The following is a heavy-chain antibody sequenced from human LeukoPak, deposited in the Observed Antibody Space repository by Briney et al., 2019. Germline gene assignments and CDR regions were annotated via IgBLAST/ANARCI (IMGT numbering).Heavy chain of an antibody. CDR3: ARDLLHRGYAFDI. CDR1: GGSFSGYY. D-gene: IGHD3-22*01. V-gene: IGHV4-34*01. J-gene: IGHJ3*02. Sequence: SETLSLTCAVYGGSFSGYYWSWIRQPPGKGLEWIGEINHSGSTNYNPSLKSRVTISVDTSKNQFSLKLSSVTAADTAVYYCARDLLHRGYAFDIWGRGTMVTVSS. CDR2: INHSGST.